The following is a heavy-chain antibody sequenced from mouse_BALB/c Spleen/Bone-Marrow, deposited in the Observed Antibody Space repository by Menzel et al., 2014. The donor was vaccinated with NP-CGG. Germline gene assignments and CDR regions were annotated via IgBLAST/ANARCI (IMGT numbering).Heavy chain of an antibody. CDR2: VSPGNGDT. V-gene: IGHV1-80*01. J-gene: IGHJ2*01. Sequence: QVQLQQSGAELVRPGSSVKISCKASGYAFSTYWMNWVKQRPGQGLEWIGQVSPGNGDTNYNGKFRGKATLTADKSSSTAYIQLSSLTSEVSAVYFCARVYYDNLDHWGQGTTLTVSS. D-gene: IGHD2-4*01. CDR1: GYAFSTYW. CDR3: ARVYYDNLDH.